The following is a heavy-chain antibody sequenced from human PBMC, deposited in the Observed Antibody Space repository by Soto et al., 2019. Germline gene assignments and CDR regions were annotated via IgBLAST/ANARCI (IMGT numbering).Heavy chain of an antibody. CDR3: ARGGSSSRRTDY. CDR2: ISAYNANT. J-gene: IGHJ4*02. CDR1: GYTFTSYG. Sequence: ASVKVSCKASGYTFTSYGITWVRQAPGQGLEWMGWISAYNANTYYAQKLQGRVTMTTDTSTSTAYMELRSLKSDDTAVYYCARGGSSSRRTDYWGQGTLVTVCS. D-gene: IGHD6-6*01. V-gene: IGHV1-18*01.